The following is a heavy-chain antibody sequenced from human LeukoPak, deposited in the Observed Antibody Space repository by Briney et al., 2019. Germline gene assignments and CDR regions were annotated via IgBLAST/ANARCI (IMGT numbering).Heavy chain of an antibody. CDR3: ARDPWGSVDY. Sequence: SETLSLTCTVSGGSISSGSYYWSWIRQPAGKGLEWIGRIYTSGSTNYNPSLKSRVTISVDTSKNQFSLKLSSVTAADTAVYYCARDPWGSVDYWGQGTLVTVSS. CDR1: GGSISSGSYY. D-gene: IGHD3-16*01. V-gene: IGHV4-61*02. CDR2: IYTSGST. J-gene: IGHJ4*02.